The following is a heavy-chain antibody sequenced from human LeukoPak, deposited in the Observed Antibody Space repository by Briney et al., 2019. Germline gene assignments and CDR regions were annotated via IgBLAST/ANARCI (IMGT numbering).Heavy chain of an antibody. D-gene: IGHD3-22*01. CDR3: ARQDYYDSSYYYLV. J-gene: IGHJ4*02. CDR2: IYPGGSDT. V-gene: IGHV5-51*01. Sequence: GESLKISCTSSGYSYTPYWIGWVRQMPGKGLEWMGLIYPGGSDTRYSPSFQGQVTISADKSISTAYLQWSSLKASDTAMYYCARQDYYDSSYYYLVWGQGTLVTVS. CDR1: GYSYTPYW.